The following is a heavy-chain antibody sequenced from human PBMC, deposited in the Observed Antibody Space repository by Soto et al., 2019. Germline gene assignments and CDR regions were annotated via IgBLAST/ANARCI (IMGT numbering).Heavy chain of an antibody. CDR3: ARQNYGDYELDY. CDR1: GGSISSSSYY. D-gene: IGHD4-17*01. CDR2: IYYSGST. Sequence: SETLSLTCTVSGGSISSSSYYWGWIRQPPGKGLEWIGSIYYSGSTYYNPSLKSRVTISVDTSKNQFSLKLSSVTAADTAVYYCARQNYGDYELDYWGQGTLVTVSS. J-gene: IGHJ4*02. V-gene: IGHV4-39*01.